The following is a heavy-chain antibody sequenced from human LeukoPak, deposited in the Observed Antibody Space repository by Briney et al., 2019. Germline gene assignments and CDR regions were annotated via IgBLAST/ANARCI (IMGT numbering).Heavy chain of an antibody. CDR2: IWYDGSNK. CDR3: AREIQTAMVTNYYYGMDV. Sequence: PGGSLRLSCAASGLTFSSYGMHWVRQAPGKGLEWVAVIWYDGSNKYYADSVKGRFTISRDNSKNTLYLQMNSLRAEDTAVYYCAREIQTAMVTNYYYGMDVWGQGTTVTVSS. CDR1: GLTFSSYG. D-gene: IGHD5-18*01. V-gene: IGHV3-33*01. J-gene: IGHJ6*02.